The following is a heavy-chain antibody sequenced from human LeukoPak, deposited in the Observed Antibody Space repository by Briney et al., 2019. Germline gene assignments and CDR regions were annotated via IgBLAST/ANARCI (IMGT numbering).Heavy chain of an antibody. V-gene: IGHV4-59*01. CDR1: GGSISSYY. D-gene: IGHD3-10*01. CDR3: ARESRYGSGSYFYYYYYYMDV. J-gene: IGHJ6*03. CDR2: IYYSGST. Sequence: SETLSLTCTVSGGSISSYYWSWIRQPPGTGLEWIGYIYYSGSTNYNPSLKSRVTISVDTSKNQFSLKLSSVTAADTAVYYCARESRYGSGSYFYYYYYYMDVWGKGTTVTVSS.